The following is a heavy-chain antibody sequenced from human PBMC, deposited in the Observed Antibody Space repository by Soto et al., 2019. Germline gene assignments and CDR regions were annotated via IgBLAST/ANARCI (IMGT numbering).Heavy chain of an antibody. CDR1: GFTFSSYA. V-gene: IGHV3-23*01. CDR2: ISGSGGST. J-gene: IGHJ4*01. CDR3: TTGSLFTGEVVRFDF. D-gene: IGHD7-27*01. Sequence: PGGSLRLSCAASGFTFSSYAMSWVRQAPGKGLEWVSAISGSGGSTYYADSVKGRFTISRDNSKNTLYLQMDSLKTEDTAAYYCTTGSLFTGEVVRFDFWGHGTLVTVSS.